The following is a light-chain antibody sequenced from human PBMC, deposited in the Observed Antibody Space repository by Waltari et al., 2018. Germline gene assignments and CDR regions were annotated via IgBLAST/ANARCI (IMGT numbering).Light chain of an antibody. Sequence: SHVLSQPPSVSVAPGETARITCGGDVIGTRSVPWYRQKAGKAPGLVIRYDGDRPAGRPERFAGSKSGSTATLTISRVEGGDEADYYGQVWDRASDHPAVVVGGGTKVTVL. CDR3: QVWDRASDHPAVV. J-gene: IGLJ2*01. CDR2: YDG. CDR1: VIGTRS. V-gene: IGLV3-21*04.